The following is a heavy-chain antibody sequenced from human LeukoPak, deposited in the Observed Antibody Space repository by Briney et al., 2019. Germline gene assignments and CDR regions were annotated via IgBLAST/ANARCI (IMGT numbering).Heavy chain of an antibody. J-gene: IGHJ4*02. V-gene: IGHV1-2*02. D-gene: IGHD3/OR15-3a*01. CDR3: VRMDRFEY. CDR1: GYTFTGYY. CDR2: INPNSGGT. Sequence: ASVKVSCKASGYTFTGYYLHWVRQAPGQGLEWMGWINPNSGGTNFAQRFQGRVTMTRDTSVSTAYMELSRLRSDDTAIYYCVRMDRFEYWGQGTLVIVSS.